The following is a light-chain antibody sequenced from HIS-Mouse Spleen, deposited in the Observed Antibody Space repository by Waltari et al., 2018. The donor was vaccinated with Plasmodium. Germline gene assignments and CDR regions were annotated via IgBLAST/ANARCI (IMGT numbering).Light chain of an antibody. CDR1: QSISSW. CDR3: QQYNSYWT. V-gene: IGKV1-5*03. Sequence: DIQMTQSPSTLSASVGDSVTIPCRASQSISSWLAWYQQKPGKAPKLLIYKGSSLESGVPSRFSGSGSGTEFTLTISSLQPDDFATYYCQQYNSYWTFGQGTKVEIK. CDR2: KGS. J-gene: IGKJ1*01.